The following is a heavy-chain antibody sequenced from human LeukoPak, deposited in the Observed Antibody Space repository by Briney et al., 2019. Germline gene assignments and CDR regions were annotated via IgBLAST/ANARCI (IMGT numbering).Heavy chain of an antibody. CDR3: ARVRSGSYLGEEYFKH. D-gene: IGHD1-26*01. J-gene: IGHJ1*01. V-gene: IGHV5-51*01. CDR2: IYPGDSDT. Sequence: GESLKISCKGSGYSFSDFWIAWVRQMPGKGLEWMGIIYPGDSDTRYSPSFQGQVTISADKSISTAYLQWSSLKASDSAMYYCARVRSGSYLGEEYFKHWGQGTLVTVSS. CDR1: GYSFSDFW.